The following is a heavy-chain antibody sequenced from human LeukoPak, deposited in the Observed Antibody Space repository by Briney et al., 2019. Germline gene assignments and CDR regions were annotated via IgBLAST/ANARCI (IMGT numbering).Heavy chain of an antibody. D-gene: IGHD1-26*01. V-gene: IGHV3-23*01. CDR1: GFTFKNYA. J-gene: IGHJ4*02. CDR2: ISASGGST. CDR3: AKDLTRTLGANFEY. Sequence: GGSLRLSCAASGFTFKNYAMSWVRQAPGRGLEWVSAISASGGSTYYADSVKGRFTISRDNSKNTLYLQMNSLRAEDTAVYYCAKDLTRTLGANFEYWGRGTLVTVSS.